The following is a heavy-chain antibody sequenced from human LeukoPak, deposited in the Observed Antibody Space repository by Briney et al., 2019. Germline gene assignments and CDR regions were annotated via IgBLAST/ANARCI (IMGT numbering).Heavy chain of an antibody. CDR2: ISDGSEST. CDR3: AKGWTAVGS. J-gene: IGHJ5*02. CDR1: GFTFSIYA. D-gene: IGHD1-26*01. Sequence: GGSLRLSCVASGFTFSIYAMTWVRQAPGKGLEWVSGISDGSESTYYADSVKGRFTISRDNSKNTLYMEMNNLRGADTAVYYCAKGWTAVGSWGQGTRVTVSS. V-gene: IGHV3-23*01.